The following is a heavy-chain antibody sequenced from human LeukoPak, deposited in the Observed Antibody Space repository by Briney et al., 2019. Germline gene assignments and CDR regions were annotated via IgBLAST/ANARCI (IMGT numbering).Heavy chain of an antibody. V-gene: IGHV3-7*02. CDR1: GFTLSSYW. CDR3: ARTTYGDY. Sequence: PGGSLRLSCAASGFTLSSYWMTWVRQAPRKGLEWAAAIKEDGSETYYVDSVKGRFTISRDNAKNSLYLQMSSLRAEDTAVYDCARTTYGDYWGQGTLAT. J-gene: IGHJ4*02. D-gene: IGHD1-1*01. CDR2: IKEDGSET.